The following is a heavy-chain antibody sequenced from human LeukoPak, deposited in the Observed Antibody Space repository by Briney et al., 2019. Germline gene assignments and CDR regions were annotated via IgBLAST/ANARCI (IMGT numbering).Heavy chain of an antibody. J-gene: IGHJ4*02. CDR2: IYHSGST. CDR3: ASIAAAGTENFDY. CDR1: GYSISSGYY. Sequence: PSETLSLTCTVSGYSISSGYYWGWIRQPPGKGLEWIGSIYHSGSTYYNPSLKSRVTISVDTSKNQFSLKLSSVTAADTAVYYCASIAAAGTENFDYWGQGTLVTVSS. D-gene: IGHD6-13*01. V-gene: IGHV4-38-2*02.